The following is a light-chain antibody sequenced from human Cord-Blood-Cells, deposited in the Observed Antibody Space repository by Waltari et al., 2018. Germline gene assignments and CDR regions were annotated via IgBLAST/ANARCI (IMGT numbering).Light chain of an antibody. CDR3: QQYYSFPWT. Sequence: VIWMTQSPSLLSASTGYRVTISCRMSQGIRSYLAWYQQKPGKAPDFLIYAASTLQSGVPSRFSGSRSGTDFTLTISCLQSEDFATYYYQQYYSFPWTFGQGTKVEIK. CDR2: AAS. CDR1: QGIRSY. J-gene: IGKJ1*01. V-gene: IGKV1D-8*01.